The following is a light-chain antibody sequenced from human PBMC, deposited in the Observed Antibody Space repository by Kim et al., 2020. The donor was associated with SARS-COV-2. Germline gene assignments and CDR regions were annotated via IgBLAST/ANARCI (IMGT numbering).Light chain of an antibody. CDR2: AAS. V-gene: IGKV1-27*01. J-gene: IGKJ4*01. CDR1: QGISNY. CDR3: QKYNSVPLT. Sequence: DIQMTQSPSSLSASVGDRVIITCRASQGISNYLAWYQQKPGKVPKVLIYAASALQSGVPSRFSGSGSGTVFTLTISSLQPEDVATYYCQKYNSVPLTFGGGTKLEIK.